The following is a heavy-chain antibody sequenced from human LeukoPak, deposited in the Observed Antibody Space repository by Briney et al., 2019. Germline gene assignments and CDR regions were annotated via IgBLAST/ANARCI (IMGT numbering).Heavy chain of an antibody. V-gene: IGHV4-39*07. CDR1: GGSISSSSYY. J-gene: IGHJ4*02. Sequence: SETLSLTCTVSGGSISSSSYYWGWIRQPPGKGLERMGSIYYSGSTYYNPSLKSRVTISVDTSKNQFSLKLSSVTAADTAVDYCARGRFYYDRTFDYWGQGTLVTVSS. D-gene: IGHD3-22*01. CDR2: IYYSGST. CDR3: ARGRFYYDRTFDY.